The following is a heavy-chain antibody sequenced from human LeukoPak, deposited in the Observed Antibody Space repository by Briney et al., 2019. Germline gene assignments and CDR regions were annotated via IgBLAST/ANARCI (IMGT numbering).Heavy chain of an antibody. J-gene: IGHJ4*02. CDR3: ARANTRSKIAVVSYYFDY. CDR2: ISGSGGST. V-gene: IGHV3-23*01. D-gene: IGHD3-22*01. CDR1: GFTFSSYA. Sequence: PGGSLRLSCAASGFTFSSYAMSWVRQAPGKGLEWVSAISGSGGSTYYADSVKGRFTISRDNSKNTLYLQMNSLRAEDTAVYYCARANTRSKIAVVSYYFDYWGQGTLVTVSS.